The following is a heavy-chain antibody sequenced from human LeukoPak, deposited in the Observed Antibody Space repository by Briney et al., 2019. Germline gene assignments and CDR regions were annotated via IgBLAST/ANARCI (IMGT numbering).Heavy chain of an antibody. CDR1: GYTFTSYY. J-gene: IGHJ4*02. CDR3: ARGLAPYDSSSWYRDPHFDY. V-gene: IGHV1-46*01. CDR2: INPSGGST. Sequence: ASVKVSCKASGYTFTSYYMHWVRQAPGQGLEWMGIINPSGGSTSYAQKFQGRVTMTRDTSTSTVYMELSSLRSEDTAVYYCARGLAPYDSSSWYRDPHFDYWGQGTLVTVSS. D-gene: IGHD6-13*01.